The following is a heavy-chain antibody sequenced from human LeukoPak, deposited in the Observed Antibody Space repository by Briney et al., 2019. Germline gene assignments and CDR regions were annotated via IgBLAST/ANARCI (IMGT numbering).Heavy chain of an antibody. D-gene: IGHD6-19*01. J-gene: IGHJ3*02. Sequence: PGGSLRLSCAASGFTFSSYGMHWVRQAPGKGLEWVAVISYDGSNKYYADSVKGRFTISRDNSKNTLYLQMNSLRAEDTAVYYCATGTHSSGDAFDIWGQGTMVTVSS. CDR1: GFTFSSYG. V-gene: IGHV3-30*03. CDR3: ATGTHSSGDAFDI. CDR2: ISYDGSNK.